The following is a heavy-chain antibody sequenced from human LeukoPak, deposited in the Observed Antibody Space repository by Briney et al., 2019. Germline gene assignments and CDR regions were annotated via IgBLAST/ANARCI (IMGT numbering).Heavy chain of an antibody. D-gene: IGHD3-10*01. CDR3: ARDLHYAFDI. CDR2: IYSSDAT. CDR1: GLTFSSYP. V-gene: IGHV3-48*02. J-gene: IGHJ3*02. Sequence: GGSLRLSCAASGLTFSSYPMTWVRQAPGKGLEWVSHIYSSDATYADSVKGRFSISRDNAKNSLFLQMNSLRDEDTAVYYCARDLHYAFDIWGQGTMVTVSS.